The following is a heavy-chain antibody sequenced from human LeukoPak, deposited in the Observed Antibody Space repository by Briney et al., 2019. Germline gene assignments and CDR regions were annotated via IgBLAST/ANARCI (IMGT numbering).Heavy chain of an antibody. J-gene: IGHJ4*02. D-gene: IGHD3-10*01. V-gene: IGHV2-70*11. Sequence: SGPTLVNPTQTLTLTCTFSGFSLSTSGMCVNWIRQPPGKALEWLARIDWDDDKYYTTSLKTRLTISKDTSKNQEVLTMTNMDPVDTATYYCARKYYASGGLDYWGQGTLVTVSS. CDR3: ARKYYASGGLDY. CDR2: IDWDDDK. CDR1: GFSLSTSGMC.